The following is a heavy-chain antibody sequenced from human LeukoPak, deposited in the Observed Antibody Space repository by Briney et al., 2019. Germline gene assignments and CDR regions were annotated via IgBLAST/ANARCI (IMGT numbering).Heavy chain of an antibody. Sequence: SETLSLTCAVYGGSFSGCYWSWIRQPPGKGLEWIGEINHSGSTNYNPSLKSRVTISVDTSKNQFSLKLSSVTAADTAVYYCARGPYDYVWGSFMYWGQGTLVTVSS. CDR3: ARGPYDYVWGSFMY. V-gene: IGHV4-34*01. CDR1: GGSFSGCY. CDR2: INHSGST. J-gene: IGHJ4*02. D-gene: IGHD3-16*01.